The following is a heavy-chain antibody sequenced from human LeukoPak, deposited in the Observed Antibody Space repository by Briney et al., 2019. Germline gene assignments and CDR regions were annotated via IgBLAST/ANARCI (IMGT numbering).Heavy chain of an antibody. CDR2: INHSGST. Sequence: PSETLSLTCTVSGGSISSYYWSWIRQPPGKGLEWIGEINHSGSTNYNPSLKSRVTISVDTSKNQFSLKLSSVTAADTAVYYCARRAVVVPAAISLYYYYGMDVWGQGTTVTVSS. CDR1: GGSISSYY. J-gene: IGHJ6*02. V-gene: IGHV4-34*01. D-gene: IGHD2-2*01. CDR3: ARRAVVVPAAISLYYYYGMDV.